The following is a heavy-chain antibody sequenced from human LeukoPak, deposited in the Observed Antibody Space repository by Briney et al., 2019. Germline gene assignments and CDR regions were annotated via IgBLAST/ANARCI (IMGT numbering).Heavy chain of an antibody. CDR1: GGSISVYY. Sequence: PSETLSLTCTVSGGSISVYYWSWIRQPPGKGLEWIGYIYYSGSTNYNPSLKSRVTISVDTSNNQFSLKLSSVTAADTAVYYCARHSKYYYDSSGSYVGYFQHWGQGTLVTVSS. V-gene: IGHV4-59*08. D-gene: IGHD3-22*01. CDR2: IYYSGST. J-gene: IGHJ1*01. CDR3: ARHSKYYYDSSGSYVGYFQH.